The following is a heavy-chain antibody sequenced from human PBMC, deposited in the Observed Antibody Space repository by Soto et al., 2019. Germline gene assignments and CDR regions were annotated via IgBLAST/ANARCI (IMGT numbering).Heavy chain of an antibody. D-gene: IGHD1-7*01. CDR1: GGSFTSNNW. CDR2: IYRTGST. CDR3: ASRDPGTSLDY. J-gene: IGHJ4*02. Sequence: SETLSLTCAVSGGSFTSNNWWTWVRQPPGQGLEWIGEIYRTGSTNYNPSLKSRVTISLDKSENQFSLKVTSLTAADTAVYYCASRDPGTSLDYWGQGTLVTVSS. V-gene: IGHV4-4*02.